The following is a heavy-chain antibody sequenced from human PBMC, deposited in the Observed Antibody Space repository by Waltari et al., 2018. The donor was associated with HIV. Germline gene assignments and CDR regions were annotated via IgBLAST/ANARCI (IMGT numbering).Heavy chain of an antibody. V-gene: IGHV3-33*01. CDR1: GFTFSNFA. J-gene: IGHJ4*02. D-gene: IGHD3-22*01. Sequence: QVQLVDSGGGVVQPGRSLRLSGAASGFTFSNFAMHWVRQAPGKGLEWVAVIWYDGDNKYYADSVKGRFTISRDNSKNTLYLQMNSLRVEDTAVYYCARGGYYYDISGYYHYWGQGTLVTVSS. CDR2: IWYDGDNK. CDR3: ARGGYYYDISGYYHY.